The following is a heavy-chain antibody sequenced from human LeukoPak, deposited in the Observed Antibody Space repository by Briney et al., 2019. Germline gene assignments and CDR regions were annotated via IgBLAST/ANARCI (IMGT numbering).Heavy chain of an antibody. CDR2: ISYDGSNK. J-gene: IGHJ4*02. D-gene: IGHD7-27*01. CDR1: GFTFSSYG. CDR3: AKDSELGDY. Sequence: GGSLRLSCAASGFTFSSYGMHWVRQAPGKGLEWVAVISYDGSNKYYADSVKGRFTISRGNSKNTLYLQMNSLRAEDTAVYYCAKDSELGDYWGQGTLVTVSS. V-gene: IGHV3-30*18.